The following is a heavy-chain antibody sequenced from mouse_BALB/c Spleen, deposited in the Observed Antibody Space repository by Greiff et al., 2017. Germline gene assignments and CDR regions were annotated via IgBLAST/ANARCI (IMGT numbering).Heavy chain of an antibody. CDR2: ISNLAYSI. CDR3: ARHGNYY. CDR1: GFTFSDYG. Sequence: EVQGVESGGGLVQPGGSRKLSCAASGFTFSDYGMAWVRQAPGKGPEWVAFISNLAYSIYYADTVTGRFTISRENAKNTLYLEMSSLKSEDTAMYYCARHGNYYWGQGTTLTVSS. V-gene: IGHV5-15*02. J-gene: IGHJ2*01. D-gene: IGHD2-1*01.